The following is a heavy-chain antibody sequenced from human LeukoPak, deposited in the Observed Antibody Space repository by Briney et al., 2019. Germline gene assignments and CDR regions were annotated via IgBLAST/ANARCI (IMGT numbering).Heavy chain of an antibody. J-gene: IGHJ4*02. D-gene: IGHD3-10*01. CDR3: ARSSGISRRRAFDY. Sequence: SETLSLTCAVYGGSFSGYYWSWIRQPPGKGLEWIGEINHSGSTNYNPSLTSRVTISVDTSKNQFSLKLSSVTAADTAVYYCARSSGISRRRAFDYWGQGTLVTVSS. CDR1: GGSFSGYY. V-gene: IGHV4-34*01. CDR2: INHSGST.